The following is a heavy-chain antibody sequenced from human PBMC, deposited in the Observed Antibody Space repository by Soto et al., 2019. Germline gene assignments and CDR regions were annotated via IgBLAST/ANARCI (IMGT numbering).Heavy chain of an antibody. CDR2: INAGNGNT. CDR1: GDTFTIFA. V-gene: IGHV1-3*01. Sequence: GASVKVSCKASGDTFTIFAISWVRQAPGQRLEWMGWINAGNGNTKYSQKFQGRVTITRDTSASTAYMELSSLRSEDTAVYYCARAVAVAADFDYWGQGTLVTVSS. J-gene: IGHJ4*02. CDR3: ARAVAVAADFDY. D-gene: IGHD6-19*01.